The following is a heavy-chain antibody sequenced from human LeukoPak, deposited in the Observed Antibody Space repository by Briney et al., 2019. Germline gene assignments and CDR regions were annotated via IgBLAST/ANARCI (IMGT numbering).Heavy chain of an antibody. CDR3: ARGVGAVATAFDI. V-gene: IGHV4-59*01. CDR2: IYYTGST. J-gene: IGHJ3*02. Sequence: PSETLSLTCTVSGGSISSYYWSWIRQPPGKGLEWIGYIYYTGSTNYNPSLKSRVTISVDTSKNQFSLKLSSVTAADTAVYYCARGVGAVATAFDIWGQGTMVTVSS. D-gene: IGHD5-12*01. CDR1: GGSISSYY.